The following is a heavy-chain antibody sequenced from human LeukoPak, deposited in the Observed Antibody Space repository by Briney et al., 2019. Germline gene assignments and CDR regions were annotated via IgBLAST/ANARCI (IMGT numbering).Heavy chain of an antibody. J-gene: IGHJ5*02. V-gene: IGHV1-2*02. Sequence: ASVKVSCKASGYTFTGYYMHWVRQAPGQGLEWMGWINPNSGGTNYAQKFQGRVTMTRDTSISTAYMELSRLRSDDTAVYYCARLPDSQGNWFDPWGQGTLVTVSS. D-gene: IGHD3-22*01. CDR1: GYTFTGYY. CDR3: ARLPDSQGNWFDP. CDR2: INPNSGGT.